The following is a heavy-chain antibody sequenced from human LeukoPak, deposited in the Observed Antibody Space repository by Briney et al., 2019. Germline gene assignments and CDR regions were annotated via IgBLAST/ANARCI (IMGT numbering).Heavy chain of an antibody. CDR3: ARARVTIDYYYYMDV. J-gene: IGHJ6*03. CDR1: GFSLDDYD. D-gene: IGHD4-11*01. Sequence: PGGSLRLSCAASGFSLDDYDMSWVRQVPGKGLEWVSGINWNGGSTGYADSVKGRFTISRDNAKNSLYLQLNNLRAEDTALYYCARARVTIDYYYYMDVWGKGTTVTVSS. CDR2: INWNGGST. V-gene: IGHV3-20*04.